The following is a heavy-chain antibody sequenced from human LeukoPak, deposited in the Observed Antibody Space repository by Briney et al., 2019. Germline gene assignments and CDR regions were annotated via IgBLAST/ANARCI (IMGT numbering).Heavy chain of an antibody. Sequence: VASVKVSCMASGYTFFTYGINWVRQAPGQGPEWIGWISTYNGNTKYALTFQDRVTLTRDTSTTTDYMELKSLTSDDRAVYYCARASFDHWGQGTLVSVSS. V-gene: IGHV1-18*01. CDR3: ARASFDH. CDR2: ISTYNGNT. J-gene: IGHJ4*02. CDR1: GYTFFTYG.